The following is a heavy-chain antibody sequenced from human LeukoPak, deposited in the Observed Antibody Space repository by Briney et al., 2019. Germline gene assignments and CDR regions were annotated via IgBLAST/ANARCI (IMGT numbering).Heavy chain of an antibody. CDR2: INHSGST. J-gene: IGHJ4*02. V-gene: IGHV4-34*01. D-gene: IGHD6-19*01. Sequence: PSETLSLTCAVYSGSFSGYSWTWIRQPPGEGLEWIGEINHSGSTNYNPSLKSRVTISVDTSKNQLSLKLSSVTAADTAVYYCATWGIAVAGTFDYWGQGTLVTVST. CDR3: ATWGIAVAGTFDY. CDR1: SGSFSGYS.